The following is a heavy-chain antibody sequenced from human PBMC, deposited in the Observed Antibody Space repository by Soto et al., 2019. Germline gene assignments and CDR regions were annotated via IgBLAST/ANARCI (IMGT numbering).Heavy chain of an antibody. Sequence: QVQLQQSGPGLVNPSGTLSLTCAVSAESVSVTNWWTWVRQSPGKGLEWIGEIFHTGVSNYNPSLKSRLTMSVDKSKNQFSLNWTSVTAADTAVYYCSRLPFSQLVTTYYYYVMDVWGQGTTVTVS. D-gene: IGHD6-13*01. J-gene: IGHJ6*02. CDR2: IFHTGVS. CDR1: AESVSVTNW. CDR3: SRLPFSQLVTTYYYYVMDV. V-gene: IGHV4-4*02.